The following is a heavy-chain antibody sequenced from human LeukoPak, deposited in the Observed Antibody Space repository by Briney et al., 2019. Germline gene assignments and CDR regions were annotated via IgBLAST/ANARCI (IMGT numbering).Heavy chain of an antibody. CDR3: ARDRDGYAYSFDY. J-gene: IGHJ4*02. Sequence: SETLSLTCTVSGGSITSGSYHWGWVRQSPGKGLEWIGNTYYTGSAYYRPSLQSRVSISVDTSKKEFSLRLTSVTAADTAVYYCARDRDGYAYSFDYWGQGTLVTVSS. V-gene: IGHV4-39*02. CDR1: GGSITSGSYH. CDR2: TYYTGSA. D-gene: IGHD5-24*01.